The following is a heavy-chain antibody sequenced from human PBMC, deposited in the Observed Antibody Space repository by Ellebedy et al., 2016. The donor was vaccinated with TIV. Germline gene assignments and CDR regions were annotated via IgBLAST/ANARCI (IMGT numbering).Heavy chain of an antibody. Sequence: PGGSLRLSCAASGFTFGAYWMSWVRQAPGRGLEWVANLKLDGSAEHYVDSVKGRFTISRDNAKDSLYLQMNSLRAEDTAVYYCARGRLWFGELYFDYWGQGTLVTVSS. CDR3: ARGRLWFGELYFDY. D-gene: IGHD3-10*01. V-gene: IGHV3-7*01. J-gene: IGHJ4*02. CDR1: GFTFGAYW. CDR2: LKLDGSAE.